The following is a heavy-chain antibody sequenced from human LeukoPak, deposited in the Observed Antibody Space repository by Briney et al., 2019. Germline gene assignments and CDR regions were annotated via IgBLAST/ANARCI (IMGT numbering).Heavy chain of an antibody. CDR2: ISGSRDFI. CDR1: GFTFNVYA. Sequence: GGSLRLSCAVSGFTFNVYAMHWVRQIPGKGPEWISSISGSRDFIYYADSVKGRFTISRDNAKNSLYLDMNSLRVEDTAVYFCARALVGAAFDTWGQGTLVTVSS. D-gene: IGHD1-26*01. CDR3: ARALVGAAFDT. J-gene: IGHJ4*02. V-gene: IGHV3-21*06.